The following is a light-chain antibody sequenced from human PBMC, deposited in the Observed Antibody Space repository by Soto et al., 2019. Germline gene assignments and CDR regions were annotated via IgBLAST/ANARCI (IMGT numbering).Light chain of an antibody. CDR3: QQLNSYPYT. J-gene: IGKJ2*01. CDR2: AAS. CDR1: QGISSY. V-gene: IGKV1-9*01. Sequence: DIQLTQSPSFLSASVGDRVTITCRASQGISSYLAWYQQKPGKAPKLLIYAASTLQSGVPSRFSGSGSRTEFTITISSLQPEDFATYYCQQLNSYPYTFGQGTKLEIK.